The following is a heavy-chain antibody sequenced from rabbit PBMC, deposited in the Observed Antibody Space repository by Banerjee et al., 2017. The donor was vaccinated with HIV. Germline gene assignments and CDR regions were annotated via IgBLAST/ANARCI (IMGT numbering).Heavy chain of an antibody. CDR3: ARDPTSYGYYWDL. V-gene: IGHV1S40*01. Sequence: QSLEESGGDLVKPGASLTLTCTASGFSFSSSYYMCWVRQAPGKGLEWIGCIYTGSSGSTYYASWAKGRFTISKTSSTTVTLQMTSLTAADTATYFCARDPTSYGYYWDLWGPGTLVTVS. J-gene: IGHJ4*01. D-gene: IGHD6-1*01. CDR2: IYTGSSGST. CDR1: GFSFSSSYY.